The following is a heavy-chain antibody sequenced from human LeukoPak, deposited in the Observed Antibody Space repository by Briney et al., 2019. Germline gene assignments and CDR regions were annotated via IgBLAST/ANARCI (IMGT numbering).Heavy chain of an antibody. J-gene: IGHJ6*02. Sequence: PSETLSLTCTVSGGSISSYYWSWIRQPPGKGLEWIGYIYYSGSTNYNPSLKSRVTISVDTSKNQFSLKLNSVTAADTAVYYCARGRDLVVVPAANARYYGMDVWGQGTTVTVSS. CDR2: IYYSGST. D-gene: IGHD2-2*01. CDR3: ARGRDLVVVPAANARYYGMDV. V-gene: IGHV4-59*12. CDR1: GGSISSYY.